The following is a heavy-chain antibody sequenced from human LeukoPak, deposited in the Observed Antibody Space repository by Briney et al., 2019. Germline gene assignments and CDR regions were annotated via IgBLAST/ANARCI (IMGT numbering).Heavy chain of an antibody. D-gene: IGHD3-22*01. Sequence: KASETLSLTCAVYGGSFSGYYWTWIRQPPGKGLEWIGEINHSGSTNYNPSLKSRVTISVDTSKNQFSLNLSPVTAADTAVYYCARGPKYYYDSSGYYRFDYWSQGTLVTVSS. CDR2: INHSGST. CDR1: GGSFSGYY. V-gene: IGHV4-34*01. CDR3: ARGPKYYYDSSGYYRFDY. J-gene: IGHJ4*02.